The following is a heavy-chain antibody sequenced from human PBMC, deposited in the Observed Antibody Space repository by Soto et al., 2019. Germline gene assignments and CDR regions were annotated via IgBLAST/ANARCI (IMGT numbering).Heavy chain of an antibody. CDR2: VYYTGST. D-gene: IGHD3-22*01. V-gene: IGHV4-59*01. CDR3: ARGRTVRNYADDSSDYFYFFDY. Sequence: SETLSLTCTVSGDSISTFYWGWMRQSPGNELEWIGSVYYTGSTNYTPSLKSRVTISVDRSKNQFSLKLTSANAADTAVYYCARGRTVRNYADDSSDYFYFFDYWGQGTQVTVSS. J-gene: IGHJ4*02. CDR1: GDSISTFY.